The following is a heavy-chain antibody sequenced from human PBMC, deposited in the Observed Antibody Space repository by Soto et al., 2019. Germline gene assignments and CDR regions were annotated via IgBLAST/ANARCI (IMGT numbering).Heavy chain of an antibody. Sequence: QVQLVESGGGVVQPGRSLRLSCAASGFTFSSYGMHWVRQAPGKGLEWVAVISYDGSNKYYADSVKGRFTISRDNSKNTLYLQMNSLRAEDTAVYYCAIYSSGWYPLDYWGQGPLVTVSS. CDR2: ISYDGSNK. CDR1: GFTFSSYG. CDR3: AIYSSGWYPLDY. V-gene: IGHV3-30*03. J-gene: IGHJ4*02. D-gene: IGHD6-19*01.